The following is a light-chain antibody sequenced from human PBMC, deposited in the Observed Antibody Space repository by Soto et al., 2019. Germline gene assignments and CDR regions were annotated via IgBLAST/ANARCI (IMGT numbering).Light chain of an antibody. J-gene: IGKJ1*01. CDR3: LQDHDYPRT. Sequence: AIQMTQSRSSLSASVGDRVIITCRASQDISKDLGWYQQKPGKAPKFLIYSATSTQSGVPSTFSGSGFGTDLTLTISSLQPEDFATYYCLQDHDYPRTFGQGTKVEF. CDR1: QDISKD. V-gene: IGKV1-6*01. CDR2: SAT.